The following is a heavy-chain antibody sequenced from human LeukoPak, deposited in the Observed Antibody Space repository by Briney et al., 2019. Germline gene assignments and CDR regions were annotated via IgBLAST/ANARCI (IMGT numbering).Heavy chain of an antibody. D-gene: IGHD3-10*01. V-gene: IGHV4-4*07. CDR1: GGSISSYY. CDR3: ARGGNYYGSGSYVIGAFDI. CDR2: IYTSGST. Sequence: SETLSLTCTVSGGSISSYYWSWIRQPDGKGLEWIGRIYTSGSTNYHPSLKSRVTMSVDTSENQFSLKLSSVTAADAAVYYCARGGNYYGSGSYVIGAFDIWGQGTMVTVSS. J-gene: IGHJ3*02.